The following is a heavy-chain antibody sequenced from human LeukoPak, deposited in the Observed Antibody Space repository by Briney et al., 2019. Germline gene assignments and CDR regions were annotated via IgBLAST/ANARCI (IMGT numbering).Heavy chain of an antibody. D-gene: IGHD5-18*01. J-gene: IGHJ4*02. V-gene: IGHV3-23*01. CDR3: AKLARYSYVGVYYFDY. CDR1: GFTFSSYG. Sequence: GGTPRLSCAASGFTFSSYGMSWVRQAPGKGLEWVSAISGSGGSTYYADSVKGRFTISRDNSKSTLFLQMNSLRAEDTAVYYCAKLARYSYVGVYYFDYWGQGTLVTVSS. CDR2: ISGSGGST.